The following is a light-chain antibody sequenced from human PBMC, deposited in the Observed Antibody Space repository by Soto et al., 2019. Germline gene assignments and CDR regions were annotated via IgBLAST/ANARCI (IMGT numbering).Light chain of an antibody. CDR1: QSISYW. Sequence: DIQMTQSPSTLSASVGDRVTITCRASQSISYWLAWYQQKPGQAPKILIHSASTLESGVPSRFSGGGSGTEFNFTISSLQREDSATYYCQESYTTNLNCGGGTKVDIK. CDR2: SAS. V-gene: IGKV1-5*01. J-gene: IGKJ4*01. CDR3: QESYTTNLN.